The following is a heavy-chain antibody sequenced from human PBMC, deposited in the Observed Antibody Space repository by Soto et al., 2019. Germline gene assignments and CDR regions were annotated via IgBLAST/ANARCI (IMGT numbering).Heavy chain of an antibody. CDR3: AKSLSTAGNYSLGV. CDR1: GFTFSNNA. Sequence: GGSLRLSFAASGFTFSNNAMTWVSQAPGKGLEWVSSISDDGDSTYYADSVKGRFTISRDNSKNALFPQMSSLGAEDTAVYYCAKSLSTAGNYSLGVWGQGTAVTVCS. CDR2: ISDDGDST. J-gene: IGHJ6*02. V-gene: IGHV3-23*01. D-gene: IGHD6-13*01.